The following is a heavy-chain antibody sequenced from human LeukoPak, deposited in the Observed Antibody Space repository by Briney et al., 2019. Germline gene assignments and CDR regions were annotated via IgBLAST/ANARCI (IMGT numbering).Heavy chain of an antibody. Sequence: ASVKVSCKASGYTFTDYYMHWVRQAPGQGLEWMGWINPNSGATNYAQKFQGRVTMTRDTSTSTAYMELSRLRSDDTAVYYCARVYSVGYSSGWYVDYWGQGTLVTVSS. CDR1: GYTFTDYY. J-gene: IGHJ4*02. D-gene: IGHD6-19*01. CDR2: INPNSGAT. CDR3: ARVYSVGYSSGWYVDY. V-gene: IGHV1-2*02.